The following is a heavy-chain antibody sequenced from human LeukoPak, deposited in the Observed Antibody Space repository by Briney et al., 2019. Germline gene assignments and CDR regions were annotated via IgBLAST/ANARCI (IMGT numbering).Heavy chain of an antibody. V-gene: IGHV4-30-2*01. Sequence: SETLSLTCAVSGGSISSGGYSWSWIRQPPGKGLEWIGYIYHSGSTYYNPSLKSRVTISVDRSKNQFSLKLSSVTAADTAVYYCARGGAVPPLPDYWGQGTLVTVSS. CDR3: ARGGAVPPLPDY. CDR2: IYHSGST. J-gene: IGHJ4*02. D-gene: IGHD2-15*01. CDR1: GGSISSGGYS.